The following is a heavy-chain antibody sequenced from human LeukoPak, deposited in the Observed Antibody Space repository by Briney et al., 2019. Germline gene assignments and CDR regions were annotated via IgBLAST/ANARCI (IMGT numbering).Heavy chain of an antibody. J-gene: IGHJ4*02. CDR3: AREVGIAAAGGVRN. D-gene: IGHD6-13*01. CDR2: INHSGST. CDR1: GGSISSTNW. V-gene: IGHV4-4*02. Sequence: PSGTLSLTCAVSGGSISSTNWWSWVRQPPGKGLEWIGEINHSGSTNYNPSLKSRVTISVDTSKNQFSLKLSSVTAADTAVYYCAREVGIAAAGGVRNWGQGTLVTVSS.